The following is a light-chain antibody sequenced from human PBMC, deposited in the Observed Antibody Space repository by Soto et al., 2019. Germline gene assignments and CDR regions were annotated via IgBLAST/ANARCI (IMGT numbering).Light chain of an antibody. V-gene: IGKV3-15*01. CDR2: GAS. CDR3: QLYHNWPRGT. J-gene: IGKJ1*01. CDR1: QSVSSN. Sequence: EIVMTQSSATLSVSPGERATLSCRASQSVSSNLAWYQQKPGQAPRLLIYGASTRATGIPARFSGSGSGTEFTLSISSLQSEDFAVYYCQLYHNWPRGTFGQGTKVEIK.